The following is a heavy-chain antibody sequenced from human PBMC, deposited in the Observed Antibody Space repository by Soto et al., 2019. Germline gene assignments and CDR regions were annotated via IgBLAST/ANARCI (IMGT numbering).Heavy chain of an antibody. CDR1: GYTFTSYG. CDR2: ISGYNGNT. Sequence: ASVKVSCKASGYTFTSYGISWVRQAPGQGLEWMGWISGYNGNTNYAQKLQGRVTMTTDTSTSTAYMELRSLRSDDTAVYYCARDLVIYEYPATMDWFDPWGQGTLVTVSS. D-gene: IGHD2-2*01. V-gene: IGHV1-18*04. J-gene: IGHJ5*02. CDR3: ARDLVIYEYPATMDWFDP.